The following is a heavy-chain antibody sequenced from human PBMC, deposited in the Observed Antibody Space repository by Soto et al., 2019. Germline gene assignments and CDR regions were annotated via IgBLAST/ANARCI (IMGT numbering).Heavy chain of an antibody. J-gene: IGHJ4*02. CDR2: IIPIFGTA. Sequence: QVQLVQSGAEVKKPGSSVKVSCKASGGTFSSYAISWVRQAPGQGLEWMGGIIPIFGTANYAQKFQGRVTITADESTSTAYMELSRLRSEDTAVYYCAHHSRDGYNWGGAFDYWGQGTLVTVSS. CDR1: GGTFSSYA. CDR3: AHHSRDGYNWGGAFDY. D-gene: IGHD5-12*01. V-gene: IGHV1-69*01.